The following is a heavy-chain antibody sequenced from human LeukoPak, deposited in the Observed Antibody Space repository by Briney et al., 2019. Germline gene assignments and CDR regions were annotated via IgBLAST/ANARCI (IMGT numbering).Heavy chain of an antibody. CDR2: IYYSGST. Sequence: SETLSLTCTVSGGSISSGDYDWSWIRQPPGKGLEWIGYIYYSGSTYYNPSLKSRVTISVDTSKNQFSLKLSSVTAADTAVYYCARDTVTLTRRGAFDIWGQGTMVTVSS. CDR3: ARDTVTLTRRGAFDI. J-gene: IGHJ3*02. CDR1: GGSISSGDYD. V-gene: IGHV4-30-4*01. D-gene: IGHD4-17*01.